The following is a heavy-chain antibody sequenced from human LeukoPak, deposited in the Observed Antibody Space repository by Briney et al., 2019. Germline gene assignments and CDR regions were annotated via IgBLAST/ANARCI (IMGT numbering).Heavy chain of an antibody. CDR1: GYTFTNYD. CDR2: MNPNTGNT. Sequence: GASVKVSCKASGYTFTNYDINWVRQATGQGLEWMGWMNPNTGNTGYAQKFQGRVTITRNTSISTAYMELRSLRSDDTAVYYCARAEPLRESTMTDDYWGQGTLVTASS. CDR3: ARAEPLRESTMTDDY. J-gene: IGHJ4*02. D-gene: IGHD3-22*01. V-gene: IGHV1-8*03.